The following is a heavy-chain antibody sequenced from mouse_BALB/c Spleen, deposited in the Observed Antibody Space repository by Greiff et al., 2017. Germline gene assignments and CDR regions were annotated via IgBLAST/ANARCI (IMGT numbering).Heavy chain of an antibody. CDR2: IWAGGST. CDR3: ARDRGGYLAY. CDR1: GFSLTSYG. D-gene: IGHD2-2*01. Sequence: VKLMESGPGLVAPSQSLSITCTVSGFSLTSYGVHWVRQPPGKGLEWLGVIWAGGSTNYNSALMSRLSISKDNSKSQVFLKMNSLQTDDTAMYYCARDRGGYLAYWGQGTLVTVSA. V-gene: IGHV2-9*02. J-gene: IGHJ3*01.